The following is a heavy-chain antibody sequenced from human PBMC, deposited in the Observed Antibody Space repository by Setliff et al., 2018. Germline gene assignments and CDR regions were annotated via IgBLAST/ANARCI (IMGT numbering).Heavy chain of an antibody. J-gene: IGHJ4*02. D-gene: IGHD1-1*01. V-gene: IGHV3-48*03. CDR3: VTGRRGRGAPIYEY. CDR1: GFTFSSYE. CDR2: IGSSAGDI. Sequence: GGSLRLSCAASGFTFSSYEMNWVRQAPGKRPEWVAYIGSSAGDIQYADFAEGRLTISRDNAKKSLYLHMNSLRVEDTAVYYCVTGRRGRGAPIYEYWGLGTLVTAPQ.